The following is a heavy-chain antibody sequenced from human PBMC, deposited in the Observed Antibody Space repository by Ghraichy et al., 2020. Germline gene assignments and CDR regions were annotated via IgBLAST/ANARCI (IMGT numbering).Heavy chain of an antibody. J-gene: IGHJ4*02. V-gene: IGHV4-59*01. CDR3: ARVGSGYDSGNYFDYWGFVGGYDSGNYFDY. CDR1: GGSISSYY. CDR2: IYYSGST. Sequence: SETLSLTCTVSGGSISSYYWSWIRQPPGKGLEWIGYIYYSGSTNYNPSLKSRVTISVDTSKNQFSLKLSSVTAADTAVYYCARVGSGYDSGNYFDYWGFVGGYDSGNYFDYWGQGTLVTVSS. D-gene: IGHD5-12*01.